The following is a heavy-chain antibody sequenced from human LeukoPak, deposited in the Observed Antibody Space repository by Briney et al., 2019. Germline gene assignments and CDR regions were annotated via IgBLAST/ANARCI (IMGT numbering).Heavy chain of an antibody. V-gene: IGHV3-9*01. Sequence: GGSLRLSCVASGFTFDDYAMHWVRQAPGKGLEWVSGISWNSGSIGYADSVKGRFTISRDNAKNSLYLQMNSLRAEDTAVYYCASRHYDFWSGYLDDAFDIWGQGTMVTVSS. D-gene: IGHD3-3*01. CDR3: ASRHYDFWSGYLDDAFDI. CDR2: ISWNSGSI. CDR1: GFTFDDYA. J-gene: IGHJ3*02.